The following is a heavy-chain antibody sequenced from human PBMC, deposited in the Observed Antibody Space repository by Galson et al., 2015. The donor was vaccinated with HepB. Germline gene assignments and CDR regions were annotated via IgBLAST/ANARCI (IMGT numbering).Heavy chain of an antibody. D-gene: IGHD4-11*01. J-gene: IGHJ3*02. CDR1: GFTFSSYW. V-gene: IGHV3-7*03. CDR3: ARESDSNYEAGAFDI. Sequence: SLRLSCAASGFTFSSYWMSWVRQAPGEGLEWVANIKQDGSEKYYVDSVKGRFTISRDNAKNSLYLQMNSLRAEDTAVYYCARESDSNYEAGAFDIWGQGTMVTVSS. CDR2: IKQDGSEK.